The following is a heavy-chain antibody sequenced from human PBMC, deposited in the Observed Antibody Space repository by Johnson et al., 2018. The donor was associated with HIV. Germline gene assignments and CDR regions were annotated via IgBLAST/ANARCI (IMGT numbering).Heavy chain of an antibody. V-gene: IGHV3-13*01. CDR2: IGTAGDT. Sequence: VQLVESGGGLVQPGGSLRLSCVASGFTFTSYDMHWVRQATGEGLDWISAIGTAGDTLYPGSVKGRFTISRDNAKNTLYLQMNSLRAEDTAVYYCAKDKDAFDIWGQGTMVTVSS. J-gene: IGHJ3*02. CDR3: AKDKDAFDI. CDR1: GFTFTSYD.